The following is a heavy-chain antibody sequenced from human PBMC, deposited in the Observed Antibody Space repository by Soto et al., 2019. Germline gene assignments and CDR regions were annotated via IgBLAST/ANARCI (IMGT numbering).Heavy chain of an antibody. Sequence: SETLSLTCTVSGGSISSYYWSWIRQPPGKGLEWIGYIYYSGSTNYNPSLKSRVTISVDTSKNQFSLKLSSVTAADTAVYYCARVIGEYYGSGSYFGYYYYYYGMDVWGQRTTVTVSS. D-gene: IGHD3-10*01. CDR1: GGSISSYY. J-gene: IGHJ6*02. CDR3: ARVIGEYYGSGSYFGYYYYYYGMDV. CDR2: IYYSGST. V-gene: IGHV4-59*01.